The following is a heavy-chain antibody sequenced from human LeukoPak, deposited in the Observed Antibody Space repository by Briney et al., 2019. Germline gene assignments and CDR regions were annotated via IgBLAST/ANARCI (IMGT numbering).Heavy chain of an antibody. CDR3: ARARGATVVSMYFDY. J-gene: IGHJ4*02. V-gene: IGHV3-48*02. D-gene: IGHD4-23*01. CDR1: GFTFSIYS. Sequence: GGSLRLSCAASGFTFSIYSIDWVRQAPGKGLEWVSFICSTSSTIYYADSVKGRFTISRDDAKNSLSLQMNSLRDEDTAVYYCARARGATVVSMYFDYWGQGTPVTVSS. CDR2: ICSTSSTI.